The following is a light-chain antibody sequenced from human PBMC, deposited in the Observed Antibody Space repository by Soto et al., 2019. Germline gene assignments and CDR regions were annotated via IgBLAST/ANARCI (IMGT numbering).Light chain of an antibody. J-gene: IGLJ2*01. CDR2: EVT. Sequence: QPALTHPASVSGSPGQPITISCAGTRDDIGAYDYASWYQQHPGNAPKLLVYEVTNRPSGVSDRFSGSKSGNTASLTISGLQAEDEADYYCNSYTNSSAVVFGGGTKVTVL. CDR1: RDDIGAYDY. V-gene: IGLV2-14*01. CDR3: NSYTNSSAVV.